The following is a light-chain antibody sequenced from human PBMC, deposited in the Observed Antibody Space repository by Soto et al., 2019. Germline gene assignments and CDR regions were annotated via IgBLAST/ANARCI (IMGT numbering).Light chain of an antibody. Sequence: DIQMTQSPSSLSASVGDRVTITCRASQSISSYLNCYQQKPGKAPKLLMYAASSLHSGGPSRFSGSGSGTDFILTIRSLQPEYFATYYCQQSYSTPITFGQGTRLEI. CDR3: QQSYSTPIT. CDR2: AAS. V-gene: IGKV1-39*01. J-gene: IGKJ5*01. CDR1: QSISSY.